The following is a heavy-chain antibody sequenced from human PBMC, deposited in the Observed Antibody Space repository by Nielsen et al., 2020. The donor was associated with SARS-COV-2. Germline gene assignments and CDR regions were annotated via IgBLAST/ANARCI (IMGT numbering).Heavy chain of an antibody. V-gene: IGHV3-23*01. Sequence: GGSLRLSCAASGFTFSNYWMSWVRQAPGKGLEWVSAISGSGGSTYYADSVKGRFTISRDNSKNTLYLQMNSLRAEDTAVYYCAKDRERYSSSWSHAFDIWGQWTMVTVSS. J-gene: IGHJ3*02. D-gene: IGHD6-13*01. CDR3: AKDRERYSSSWSHAFDI. CDR1: GFTFSNYW. CDR2: ISGSGGST.